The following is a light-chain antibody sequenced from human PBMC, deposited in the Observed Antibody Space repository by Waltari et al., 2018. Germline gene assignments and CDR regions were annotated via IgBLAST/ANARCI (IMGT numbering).Light chain of an antibody. CDR2: WAS. J-gene: IGKJ2*03. CDR1: QSPLHKFNNKNC. Sequence: DIVMTQSPDSLSVSLGERATINCKSSQSPLHKFNNKNCVPWYQQKPGLPPKLLIYWASTRESGFPDRFSGSGSGTDFTLTINNLQAEDVAVYFCHQYYSPPRYSFGQGTKLELK. V-gene: IGKV4-1*01. CDR3: HQYYSPPRYS.